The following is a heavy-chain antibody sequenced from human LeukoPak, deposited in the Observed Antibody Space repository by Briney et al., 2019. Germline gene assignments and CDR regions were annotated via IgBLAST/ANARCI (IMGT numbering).Heavy chain of an antibody. D-gene: IGHD1-26*01. CDR3: ARCRGDYYYGMDV. CDR1: GGSINSNY. CDR2: ISNSGSS. J-gene: IGHJ6*02. V-gene: IGHV4-59*01. Sequence: SETLSLTCTVSGGSINSNYLSWIRQPPGKGLDWIGYISNSGSSNYNPSLKSRVVMSVDTSKTQFSLKLTSVTAADTAVYYCARCRGDYYYGMDVWGQGTTVTVSS.